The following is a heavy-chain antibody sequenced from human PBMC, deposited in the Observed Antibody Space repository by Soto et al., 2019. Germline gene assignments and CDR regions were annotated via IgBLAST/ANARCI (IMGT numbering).Heavy chain of an antibody. CDR3: ASGCIGVTKHFCY. CDR2: INPYNGNT. J-gene: IGHJ4*02. Sequence: SDQVSCKASGYTFNTYGITWVRQAPGQGLEWTGWINPYNGNTKFAQKVQDRVVMTTDTSTSTAYMELASLRSDDTAVYYCASGCIGVTKHFCYWGQGTLVTVSS. CDR1: GYTFNTYG. D-gene: IGHD3-3*02. V-gene: IGHV1-18*01.